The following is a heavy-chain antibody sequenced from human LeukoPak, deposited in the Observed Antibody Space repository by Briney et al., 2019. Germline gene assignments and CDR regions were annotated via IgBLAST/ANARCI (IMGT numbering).Heavy chain of an antibody. V-gene: IGHV3-30*18. CDR3: AKDSGHSSGWYSVGFDY. CDR2: ISYDGSNK. D-gene: IGHD6-19*01. CDR1: GFTFSSYG. Sequence: GGSLRLSCAASGFTFSSYGMHWVRQAPGKGLEWVAVISYDGSNKYYADSVKGRFTISRDNSKNTLYLQMNSLRAEDTAVYYWAKDSGHSSGWYSVGFDYWGQGTLVTVSS. J-gene: IGHJ4*02.